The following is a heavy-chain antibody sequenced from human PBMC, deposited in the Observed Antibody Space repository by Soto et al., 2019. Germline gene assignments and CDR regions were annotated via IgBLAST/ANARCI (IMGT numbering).Heavy chain of an antibody. J-gene: IGHJ4*02. V-gene: IGHV4-59*01. CDR1: GDSIGGYY. CDR2: VSFRGSP. D-gene: IGHD3-22*01. CDR3: AIGREMYYYDNRVYYAH. Sequence: PSETLSLTCSVAGDSIGGYYWNCIRQPPGKGLEWIGYVSFRGSPSYNTSLKSRVSISVDTSKKRCSLRLSSVTAAGAAVYYCAIGREMYYYDNRVYYAHWGQGPRVTVSS.